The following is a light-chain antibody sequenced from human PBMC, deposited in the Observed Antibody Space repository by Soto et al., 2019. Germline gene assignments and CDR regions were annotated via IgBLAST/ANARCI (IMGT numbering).Light chain of an antibody. CDR1: QSVTGRY. J-gene: IGKJ3*01. Sequence: EFLLTQSPGTLSLSPGERATLSCRASQSVTGRYLAWYQQKPGQAPRLLIYGASSRATGIPDRVSGSGSGTDFTLTIRRLEPEDFAVYYCQHYGSSFTFGPGTKVDIK. V-gene: IGKV3-20*01. CDR3: QHYGSSFT. CDR2: GAS.